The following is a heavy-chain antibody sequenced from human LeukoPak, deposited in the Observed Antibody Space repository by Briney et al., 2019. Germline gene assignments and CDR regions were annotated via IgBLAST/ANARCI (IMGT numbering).Heavy chain of an antibody. V-gene: IGHV4-39*01. CDR1: GVSISSFSYY. J-gene: IGHJ4*02. CDR2: MYYSGST. D-gene: IGHD3-10*01. CDR3: ARGITVVRGVAREFGY. Sequence: PSETLSLTCTVSGVSISSFSYYWGWIRQPPGKGLEWIGSMYYSGSTYYNPSLRSRVTMSVDTSQNQFSLRLSSVTAADTAVYFCARGITVVRGVAREFGYWAQGTLVTVSS.